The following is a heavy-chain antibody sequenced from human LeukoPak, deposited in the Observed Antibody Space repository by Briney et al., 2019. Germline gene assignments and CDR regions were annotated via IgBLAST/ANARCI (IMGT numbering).Heavy chain of an antibody. D-gene: IGHD6-25*01. V-gene: IGHV3-74*03. Sequence: GGSLRLSCAASGLTFSNYWMHWVRQAPGKGLVWVSRINTDGGSVTYADSVKGRFTISRDNAKNTLYLQMNSLRAEDTAVYYCARDAAFYYYGMDVWGQGTTVTVSS. CDR2: INTDGGSV. J-gene: IGHJ6*02. CDR3: ARDAAFYYYGMDV. CDR1: GLTFSNYW.